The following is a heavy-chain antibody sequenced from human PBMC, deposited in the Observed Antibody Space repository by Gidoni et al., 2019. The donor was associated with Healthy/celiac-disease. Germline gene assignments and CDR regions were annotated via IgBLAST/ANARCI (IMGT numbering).Heavy chain of an antibody. D-gene: IGHD5-12*01. J-gene: IGHJ4*02. CDR1: GGTFSSYA. CDR2: IIPIFGTA. Sequence: QVQLVQSGAEVKKPGSSVKVSCKASGGTFSSYAISWVRQAPGQGLEWMGGIIPIFGTANYAQKFQGRVTITADESTSTAYMELSSLRSEDTAVYYCARDPTRGYSGYDYYFDYWGQGTLVTVSS. CDR3: ARDPTRGYSGYDYYFDY. V-gene: IGHV1-69*01.